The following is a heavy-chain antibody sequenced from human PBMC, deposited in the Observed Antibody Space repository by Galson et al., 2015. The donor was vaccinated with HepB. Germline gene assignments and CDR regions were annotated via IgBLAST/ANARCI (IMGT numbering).Heavy chain of an antibody. Sequence: TLSLTCPVSGGSVSSGGYYWSWIRQHPGKGLEWIGYIYYSGSTYYNPSLKSRVTISVDTSKNQFSLKLSSVTAADTAVYYCARAVVDTAMATTYYYYYYGMDVWGQGTTVTVSS. D-gene: IGHD5-18*01. V-gene: IGHV4-31*03. J-gene: IGHJ6*02. CDR3: ARAVVDTAMATTYYYYYYGMDV. CDR2: IYYSGST. CDR1: GGSVSSGGYY.